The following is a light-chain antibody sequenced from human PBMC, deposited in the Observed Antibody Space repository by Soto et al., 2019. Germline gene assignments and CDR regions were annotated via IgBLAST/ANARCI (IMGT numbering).Light chain of an antibody. CDR1: QGISSY. CDR2: ATS. V-gene: IGKV1-9*01. J-gene: IGKJ3*01. CDR3: QQVNSYPLS. Sequence: IQLTQSPSSLSASVGDRGTITCRASQGISSYLAWYQQKPEKAPKLLIFATSTLQSGVPSRFSGSGSGTGFTLTISSLQPEDFATYFFQQVNSYPLSFGPGTKVDIK.